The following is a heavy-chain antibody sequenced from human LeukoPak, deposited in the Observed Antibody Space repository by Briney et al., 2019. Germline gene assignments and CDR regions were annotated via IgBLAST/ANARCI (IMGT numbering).Heavy chain of an antibody. Sequence: PGGSLRLSCEASGFTFSSYWMSWVRQAPGKGLEWVANIKQDGSERYHVDSVKGRFTISRDNAKNSLYLQMNGLRAEDTALYHCARVSGYGDYDDYWGQGTLVTVSS. D-gene: IGHD4-17*01. CDR2: IKQDGSER. CDR1: GFTFSSYW. CDR3: ARVSGYGDYDDY. J-gene: IGHJ4*02. V-gene: IGHV3-7*01.